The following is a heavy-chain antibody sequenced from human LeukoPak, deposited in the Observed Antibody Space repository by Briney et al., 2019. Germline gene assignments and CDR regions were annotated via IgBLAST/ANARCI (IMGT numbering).Heavy chain of an antibody. CDR3: ARAAPGGQQQLVEYFQH. V-gene: IGHV3-48*02. CDR1: GFTFSSYS. Sequence: GGSLRLSCAASGFTFSSYSMNWVRQAPGKGLEWVSYISSSSTIYYADSVKGRFTISRDNAKNSLYLQMNSLRDEDTAVYYCARAAPGGQQQLVEYFQHWGQGTLVTVSS. CDR2: ISSSSTI. D-gene: IGHD6-13*01. J-gene: IGHJ1*01.